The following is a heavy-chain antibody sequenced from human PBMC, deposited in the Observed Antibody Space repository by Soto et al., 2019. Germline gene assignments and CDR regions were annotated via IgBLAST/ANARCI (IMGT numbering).Heavy chain of an antibody. Sequence: EVQLVESGGGLVKPGGSLRLSCAASGFTFSNAWMSWVRQAPGKGLEWVGRIKSKTDGGTTDYAATVKGRFTISRDDXKNTLYLQMXXXXXXXXXVYYCTAEXXXXXXXWG. CDR1: GFTFSNAW. J-gene: IGHJ1*01. D-gene: IGHD3-10*01. CDR2: IKSKTDGGTT. CDR3: TAEXXXXXXX. V-gene: IGHV3-15*01.